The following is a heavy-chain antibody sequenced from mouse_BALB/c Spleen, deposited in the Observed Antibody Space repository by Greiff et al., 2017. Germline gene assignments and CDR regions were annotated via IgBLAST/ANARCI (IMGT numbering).Heavy chain of an antibody. CDR1: GFTFSSYT. V-gene: IGHV5-12-2*01. CDR2: ISNGGGST. Sequence: EVHLVESGGGLVQPGGSLKLSCAASGFTFSSYTMSWVRQTPEKRLEWVAYISNGGGSTYYPDTVKGRFTISRDNAKNTLYLQMSSLKSEDTAMYYCARPSYDYDGGWFAYWGQGTLVTVSA. J-gene: IGHJ3*01. CDR3: ARPSYDYDGGWFAY. D-gene: IGHD2-4*01.